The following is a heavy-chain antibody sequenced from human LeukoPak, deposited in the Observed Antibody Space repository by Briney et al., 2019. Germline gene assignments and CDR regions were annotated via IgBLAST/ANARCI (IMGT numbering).Heavy chain of an antibody. CDR2: IKPGGII. Sequence: PSETLSLTCAVHGGSLTGYYWSWIRQPPGEGLEWIGEIKPGGIINYNPSVKSRVTISKDTSKNQLFLNLNSATAADTAVYYCVRGFSGVVGGYWGQGTLVTVSS. J-gene: IGHJ4*02. CDR1: GGSLTGYY. D-gene: IGHD3-10*01. V-gene: IGHV4-34*01. CDR3: VRGFSGVVGGY.